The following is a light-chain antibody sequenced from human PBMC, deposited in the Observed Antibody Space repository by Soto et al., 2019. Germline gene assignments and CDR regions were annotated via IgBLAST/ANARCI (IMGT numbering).Light chain of an antibody. Sequence: DIQMTQSPSSLSASVGDRVNITCRASQSIRSYLNWYQQKPGKAPKLLIYSASSSQGGVPSRFSGSGSGTDFSLTISSLQPEDSATYYCQQTYSTPQAFGGGTKVEI. CDR1: QSIRSY. CDR2: SAS. J-gene: IGKJ4*01. V-gene: IGKV1-39*01. CDR3: QQTYSTPQA.